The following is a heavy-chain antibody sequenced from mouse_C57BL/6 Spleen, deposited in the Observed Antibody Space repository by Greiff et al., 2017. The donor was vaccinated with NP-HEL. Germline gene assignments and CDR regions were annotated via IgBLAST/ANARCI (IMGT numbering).Heavy chain of an antibody. CDR2: IDPSDSYT. D-gene: IGHD1-3*01. V-gene: IGHV1-69*01. Sequence: QVQLQQPGAELVMPGASVKLSCKASGHTFTSYWMHWVKQRPGQGLEWIGEIDPSDSYTNYNQKFKGKSTLTVDKSSSTAYMQLSSLTSEDSAVYYSARSGGLGYAMDYWGQGTSVTVSS. CDR1: GHTFTSYW. J-gene: IGHJ4*01. CDR3: ARSGGLGYAMDY.